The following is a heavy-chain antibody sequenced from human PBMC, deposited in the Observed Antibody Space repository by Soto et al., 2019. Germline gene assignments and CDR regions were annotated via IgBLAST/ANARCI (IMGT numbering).Heavy chain of an antibody. V-gene: IGHV3-30*18. CDR2: ISYDGSNK. D-gene: IGHD1-26*01. Sequence: QVQLVESGGGVVQPGRSLRLSCAASGFTFTNYGMHWVRQAPGKGLEWVAVISYDGSNKYYADSVKGRFTISRDNSKNTLYLQMNSLRAEDTAVYYCAKDVRVVGASDAFDIWGQGTMVTVSS. J-gene: IGHJ3*02. CDR3: AKDVRVVGASDAFDI. CDR1: GFTFTNYG.